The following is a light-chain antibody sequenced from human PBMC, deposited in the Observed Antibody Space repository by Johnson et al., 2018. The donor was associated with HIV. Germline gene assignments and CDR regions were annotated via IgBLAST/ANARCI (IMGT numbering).Light chain of an antibody. CDR2: DNN. CDR1: SSNIGNNY. CDR3: GTWDSNLSVYV. Sequence: QSVLTQPPSVSAAPGQRVTISCSGSSSNIGNNYVSWYQHLPGTAPKLLIYDNNKRPSGIPDRFSGSKSGTSATLGITGLQTGDEADYYCGTWDSNLSVYVFGTGTNVSVL. J-gene: IGLJ1*01. V-gene: IGLV1-51*01.